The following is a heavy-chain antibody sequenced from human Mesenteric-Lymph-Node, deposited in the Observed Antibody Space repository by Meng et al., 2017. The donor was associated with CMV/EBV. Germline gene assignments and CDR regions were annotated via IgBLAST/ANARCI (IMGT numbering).Heavy chain of an antibody. CDR2: ISYDGSNK. V-gene: IGHV3-30*04. Sequence: GESLKISCAASGFTFSSYAMHWVRQAPGKGLEWVAVISYDGSNKYYADSVKGRFTISRDNSKNTLYLQMNSLRAEDTAVYYCARDRDYDFWSGYYIWRNYYYGMDVWGQGTTVTVSS. D-gene: IGHD3-3*01. CDR3: ARDRDYDFWSGYYIWRNYYYGMDV. J-gene: IGHJ6*02. CDR1: GFTFSSYA.